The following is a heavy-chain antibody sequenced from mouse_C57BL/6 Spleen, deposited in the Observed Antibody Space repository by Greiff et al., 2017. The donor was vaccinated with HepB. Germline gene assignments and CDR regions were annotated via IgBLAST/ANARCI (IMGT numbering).Heavy chain of an antibody. J-gene: IGHJ2*01. CDR2: IYWDDDK. CDR3: ARRGALGRSFYYFDY. CDR1: GFSLSTSGMG. Sequence: QVTLKVSGPGILQSSQTLSLTCYFSGFSLSTSGMGVSWIRQPSGKGLEWLAHIYWDDDKRYNPSLKSRLTISKDTSRNQAFLKFTSVDTADTATSNCARRGALGRSFYYFDYWGQGTTLTVSS. D-gene: IGHD3-3*01. V-gene: IGHV8-12*01.